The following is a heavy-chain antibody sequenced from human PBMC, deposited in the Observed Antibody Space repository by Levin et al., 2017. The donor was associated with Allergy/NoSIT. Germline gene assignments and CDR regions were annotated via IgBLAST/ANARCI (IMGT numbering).Heavy chain of an antibody. D-gene: IGHD2-21*01. CDR1: GDPMQSFDFY. CDR3: VRQPAYSHFAMDI. CDR2: IYSSGGT. Sequence: SQTLSLTCAVSGDPMQSFDFYWSWVRQSPGKGLEWIGSIYSSGGTNYNSFFRSRISMSMDTSKSQLSLRLTSPTAADTAVYYCVRQPAYSHFAMDIWGQGTTVTVSS. J-gene: IGHJ6*02. V-gene: IGHV4-30-4*01.